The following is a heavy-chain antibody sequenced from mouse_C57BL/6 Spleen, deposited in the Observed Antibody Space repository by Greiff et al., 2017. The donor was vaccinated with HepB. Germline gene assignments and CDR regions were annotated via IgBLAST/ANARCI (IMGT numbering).Heavy chain of an antibody. V-gene: IGHV1-26*01. CDR2: INPNNGGT. J-gene: IGHJ4*01. D-gene: IGHD3-2*02. Sequence: EVQLQQSGPELVKPGASVKISCKASGYTFTDYYMNWVKQSHGKSLEWIGDINPNNGGTSYNQKFKGKATLTVDKSSSTAYMELRSLTSGDSAVYYCARKGASSGYNYAMDYWGQGTSVTVSS. CDR1: GYTFTDYY. CDR3: ARKGASSGYNYAMDY.